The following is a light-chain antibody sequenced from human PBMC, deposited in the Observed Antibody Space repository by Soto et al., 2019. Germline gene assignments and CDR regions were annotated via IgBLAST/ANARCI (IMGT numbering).Light chain of an antibody. Sequence: EIVLTQSPATLSLSPGERATVSCRASQSVSRNLAWYQQKPGQAPRLLIYDASSRATGIPARFSGSGSGTDFTLTISSLEPEDFAVYYCQHRSYWPAFGGGTKVDIK. CDR1: QSVSRN. CDR3: QHRSYWPA. V-gene: IGKV3-11*01. CDR2: DAS. J-gene: IGKJ4*01.